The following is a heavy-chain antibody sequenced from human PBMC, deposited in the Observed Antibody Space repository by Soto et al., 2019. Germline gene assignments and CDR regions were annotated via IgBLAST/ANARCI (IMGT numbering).Heavy chain of an antibody. V-gene: IGHV3-23*01. CDR2: VSGSGGSV. J-gene: IGHJ6*02. Sequence: EVQPLESGGDLVQPGGSLTLSCAAAGFTFSSYGMSWVRQAPGKGLEWVSAVSGSGGSVYYADSVRGRFTISRDNSKNTLYLQVNSLRAEDTAIYYCAKGSVVGADYSYGMDVWGQGTTVTVSS. CDR1: GFTFSSYG. D-gene: IGHD2-2*01. CDR3: AKGSVVGADYSYGMDV.